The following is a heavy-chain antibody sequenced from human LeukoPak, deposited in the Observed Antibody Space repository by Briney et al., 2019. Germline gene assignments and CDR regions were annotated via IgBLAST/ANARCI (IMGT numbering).Heavy chain of an antibody. V-gene: IGHV4-30-4*01. CDR1: GGSISSGDYY. Sequence: PSETLSLTCTVSGGSISSGDYYWTWIRQPPGKGLEWIGYIYHSGGTYYNPSLKSRVTISVDTSKNQFSPKLTSVTAADTAVYYCASEGDTAMVWGQGTLVTVSS. J-gene: IGHJ4*02. D-gene: IGHD5-18*01. CDR3: ASEGDTAMV. CDR2: IYHSGGT.